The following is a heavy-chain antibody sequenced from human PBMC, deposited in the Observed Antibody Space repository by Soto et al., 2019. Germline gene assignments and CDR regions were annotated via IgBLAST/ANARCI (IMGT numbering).Heavy chain of an antibody. CDR1: GYTFTSYA. CDR2: INAGNGNT. CDR3: ASGLMQGLEWLPKRDDIVATD. D-gene: IGHD5-12*01. V-gene: IGHV1-3*01. J-gene: IGHJ4*02. Sequence: QVQLVQSGAEVKKPGASVKVSCKASGYTFTSYAMHWVRQAPGQRLEWMGWINAGNGNTKYSQKFQGRVTITRDTSASTAYMELSSLRSEDTAVYYCASGLMQGLEWLPKRDDIVATDWGQGTLVTVSS.